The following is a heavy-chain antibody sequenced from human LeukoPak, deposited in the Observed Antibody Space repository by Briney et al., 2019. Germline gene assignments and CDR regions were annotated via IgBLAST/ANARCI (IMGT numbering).Heavy chain of an antibody. D-gene: IGHD3-3*01. J-gene: IGHJ3*02. V-gene: IGHV3-7*01. CDR3: ARDAFSRISVFGVVSDAFDI. Sequence: PGGSLRLSCAASGFTFSSYWMSWVRQAPGKGPERVANIKQDGSEKYYVDSVKGRFTISRDNAKNSLYLQMNSLRAEDTAVYYCARDAFSRISVFGVVSDAFDIWGQGTMVTVSS. CDR2: IKQDGSEK. CDR1: GFTFSSYW.